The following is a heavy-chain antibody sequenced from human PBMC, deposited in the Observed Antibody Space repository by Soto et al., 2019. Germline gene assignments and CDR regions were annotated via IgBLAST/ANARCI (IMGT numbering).Heavy chain of an antibody. CDR3: ARDYYRFNSGYGFSMDV. Sequence: GGSLRLSCRTSGFTFSSYAMHWVRQAPGKGLEWVAVISYDGSNKYYADPVKGRFTISRDNSKSTPYLQMNSLRAEDTAVYYCARDYYRFNSGYGFSMDVWGQGTTVTVSS. D-gene: IGHD5-12*01. CDR1: GFTFSSYA. V-gene: IGHV3-30-3*01. J-gene: IGHJ6*02. CDR2: ISYDGSNK.